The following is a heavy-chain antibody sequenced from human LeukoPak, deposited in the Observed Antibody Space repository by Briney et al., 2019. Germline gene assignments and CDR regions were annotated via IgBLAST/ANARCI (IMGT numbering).Heavy chain of an antibody. CDR1: GFTFDDHG. J-gene: IGHJ5*02. CDR2: INWNGYST. CDR3: AREYNYGSGTNWFDP. V-gene: IGHV3-20*01. D-gene: IGHD3-10*01. Sequence: GGSLRLSCAASGFTFDDHGMSWVRQAPGKGLEWVSAINWNGYSTGYADSVKGRFTITRDNAKNSLYLQMNSLRAEDTALYHGAREYNYGSGTNWFDPWGQGTLVTVSS.